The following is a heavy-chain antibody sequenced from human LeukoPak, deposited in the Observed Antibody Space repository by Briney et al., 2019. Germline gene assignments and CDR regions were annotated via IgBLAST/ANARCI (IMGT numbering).Heavy chain of an antibody. CDR3: ARAPKLLWFGELLVGWFDP. Sequence: SETLSLTCTVSGGSISSYYWSWIRQPPGKGLEWIGYIYYSGSTNYNPSLKSRVTKSVDTSKNQFSLKLSSVTAADTAVYYCARAPKLLWFGELLVGWFDPWGQGTLVTVSS. J-gene: IGHJ5*02. CDR1: GGSISSYY. V-gene: IGHV4-59*08. D-gene: IGHD3-10*01. CDR2: IYYSGST.